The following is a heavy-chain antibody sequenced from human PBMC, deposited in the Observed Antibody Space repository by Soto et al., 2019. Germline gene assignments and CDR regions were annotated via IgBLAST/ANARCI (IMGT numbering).Heavy chain of an antibody. CDR2: ISYDGSNK. J-gene: IGHJ4*02. D-gene: IGHD2-2*01. CDR1: VFTFSSYA. Sequence: VGSLRLSCAASVFTFSSYAMHWVRHSPGKGLEWVAVISYDGSNKYYADSVKGRFTIYRDNSKNTLYLQMNSLRAEDTAVYYCARLTLVVTSVDDLGQGTLVTVSS. CDR3: ARLTLVVTSVDD. V-gene: IGHV3-30-3*01.